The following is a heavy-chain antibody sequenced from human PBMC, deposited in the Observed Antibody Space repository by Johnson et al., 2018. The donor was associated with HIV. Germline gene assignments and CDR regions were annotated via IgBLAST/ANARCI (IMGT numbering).Heavy chain of an antibody. Sequence: VQLVESGGGVVQPGRSLRLSCAASGFTFSSYAMSWVRQAPGKGLEWVSAISGSGGSKYYADSVKGRFTISRDNSKNTLYLQMNSLRAEDTALYYCARDFNSGSPDGAFDIWGQGTMVTVSS. CDR3: ARDFNSGSPDGAFDI. J-gene: IGHJ3*02. CDR2: ISGSGGSK. V-gene: IGHV3-23*04. CDR1: GFTFSSYA. D-gene: IGHD4-23*01.